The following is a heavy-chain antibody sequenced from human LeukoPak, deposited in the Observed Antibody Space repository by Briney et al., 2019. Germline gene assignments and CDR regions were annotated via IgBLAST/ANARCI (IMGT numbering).Heavy chain of an antibody. J-gene: IGHJ4*02. D-gene: IGHD1-26*01. CDR3: ARDQGELLPFDY. CDR2: ISGSSGST. CDR1: GFTFSSYA. V-gene: IGHV3-23*01. Sequence: PGGSLRLSCAASGFTFSSYAMSWVRQAPGKGLEWVSAISGSSGSTYYADSVKGRFTISRDNSKNTLYLQMNSLRAEDTAVYYCARDQGELLPFDYWGQGTLVTVSS.